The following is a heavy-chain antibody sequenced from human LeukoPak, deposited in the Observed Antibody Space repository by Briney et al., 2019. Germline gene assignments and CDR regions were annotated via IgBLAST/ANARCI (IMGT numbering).Heavy chain of an antibody. Sequence: SETLSLTCAVSGGSISSYYWSWIRQPPGKGLEWIGYIYYSGSTNYNPSLKSRVAISVDTSKNQFSLKLSSVTAADTAVYYCARATRLAYGGNSYYFDYWGQGTLVTVSS. D-gene: IGHD4-23*01. CDR2: IYYSGST. CDR1: GGSISSYY. V-gene: IGHV4-59*01. J-gene: IGHJ4*02. CDR3: ARATRLAYGGNSYYFDY.